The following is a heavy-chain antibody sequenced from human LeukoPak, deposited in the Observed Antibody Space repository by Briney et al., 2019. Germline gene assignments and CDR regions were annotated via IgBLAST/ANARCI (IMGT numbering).Heavy chain of an antibody. Sequence: PSETLSLTCTVSGGSISSGGYYWSWIRQHPGKGLEWIGYIYYSGSTYYNPSLKSRVTISVDTSKNQFSLKLSSVTAADTAVYYCARAYPAVSSSWYGDDYWGQGTLVTVSS. V-gene: IGHV4-31*03. J-gene: IGHJ4*02. D-gene: IGHD6-13*01. CDR2: IYYSGST. CDR1: GGSISSGGYY. CDR3: ARAYPAVSSSWYGDDY.